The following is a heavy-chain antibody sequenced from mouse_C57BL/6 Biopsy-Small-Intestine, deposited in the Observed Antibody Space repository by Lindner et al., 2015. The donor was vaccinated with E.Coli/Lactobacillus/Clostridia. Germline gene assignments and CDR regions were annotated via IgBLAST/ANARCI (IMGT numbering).Heavy chain of an antibody. Sequence: VQLQESGAELVKPGASVKLSCKASGYTFTSYWMHWVKQSHGKSLEWIGYINPNNGGTSYNQKFKGKAILTADKSSSTAYMELRSLTSEDSAVYYCTRYYYGPFAYWGQGTLVTVSA. CDR3: TRYYYGPFAY. CDR1: GYTFTSYW. CDR2: INPNNGGT. D-gene: IGHD1-1*01. J-gene: IGHJ3*01. V-gene: IGHV1-34*02.